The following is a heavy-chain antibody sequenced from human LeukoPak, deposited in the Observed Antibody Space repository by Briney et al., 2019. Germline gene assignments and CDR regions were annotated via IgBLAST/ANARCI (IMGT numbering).Heavy chain of an antibody. Sequence: PGGSLRLSCAASGFTFSSYSMNWVRQAPGKGLEWVSSISSSSSYIYYADSVKGRFTISRDNAKNSLYLQMNSLRAEDTAVYYCARDKQIAVVPAALDVWGQGTTVTVSS. D-gene: IGHD2-2*01. CDR3: ARDKQIAVVPAALDV. V-gene: IGHV3-21*01. CDR1: GFTFSSYS. CDR2: ISSSSSYI. J-gene: IGHJ6*02.